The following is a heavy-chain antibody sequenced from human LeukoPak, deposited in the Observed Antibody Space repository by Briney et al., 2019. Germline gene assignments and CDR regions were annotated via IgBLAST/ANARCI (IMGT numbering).Heavy chain of an antibody. CDR2: IIPIFNSL. V-gene: IGHV1-69*06. D-gene: IGHD3-22*01. CDR1: GDTFSNHP. CDR3: ARDWGYYDSSGAYHGVNWFDS. Sequence: GASVKVSCRASGDTFSNHPINWVRQAPGQGLEWLGMIIPIFNSLKYAEKFQGRLTITADKSTTTAYVELSSLKSDDTAVYYCARDWGYYDSSGAYHGVNWFDSWGQGTLVIVS. J-gene: IGHJ5*01.